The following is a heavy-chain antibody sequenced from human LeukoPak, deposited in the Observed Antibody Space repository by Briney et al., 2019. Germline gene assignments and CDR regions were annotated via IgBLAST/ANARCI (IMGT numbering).Heavy chain of an antibody. CDR2: ISGSGGST. D-gene: IGHD4-17*01. CDR1: GFTFNNYV. V-gene: IGHV3-23*01. J-gene: IGHJ4*02. CDR3: AKDAYGDYDGGGYFDY. Sequence: GGSLRLSCAASGFTFNNYVMSWVRQAPGKGLEWVSAISGSGGSTYYADSVKGRFTISRDNSKSTLYLQMNSLRAEDTAVYYCAKDAYGDYDGGGYFDYWGQGTLVTVSS.